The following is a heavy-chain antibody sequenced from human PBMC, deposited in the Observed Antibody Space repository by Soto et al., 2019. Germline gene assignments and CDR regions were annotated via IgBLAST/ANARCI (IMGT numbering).Heavy chain of an antibody. D-gene: IGHD4-17*01. V-gene: IGHV4-4*02. J-gene: IGHJ5*02. CDR1: GGPISSSNW. Sequence: QVQLQESGPGLVKPSGTLSLTCAVSGGPISSSNWWSWVRQPPGKGLEWIGEIYHSGSTNYTPSLKSRVTISVDKSKNQFSLQLSSVTAADTAVYYCARVPPTVTTQDWFDPWGQGTLVTVSS. CDR2: IYHSGST. CDR3: ARVPPTVTTQDWFDP.